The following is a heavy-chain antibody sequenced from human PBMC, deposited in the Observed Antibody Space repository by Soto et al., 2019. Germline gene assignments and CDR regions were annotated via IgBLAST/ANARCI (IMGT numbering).Heavy chain of an antibody. Sequence: SETLSLTCAVYGGSFSGYYWSWIRQPTGKGLEWIGEINHSGSTNYNPSLKSRVTISVDTSKNQFSLKLSSVTAADTAVYYCARGLSYYDSSGYYNRWFNPWGQGTLVTVSS. CDR3: ARGLSYYDSSGYYNRWFNP. CDR1: GGSFSGYY. J-gene: IGHJ5*02. V-gene: IGHV4-34*01. CDR2: INHSGST. D-gene: IGHD3-22*01.